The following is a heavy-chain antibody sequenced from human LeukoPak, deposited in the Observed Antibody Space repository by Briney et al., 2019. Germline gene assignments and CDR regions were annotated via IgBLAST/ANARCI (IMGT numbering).Heavy chain of an antibody. D-gene: IGHD3-10*01. CDR3: ARGALLWFGAKMEYYFDS. J-gene: IGHJ4*02. CDR2: SSYNGNT. Sequence: SETLSLTCAVSGAYFTNYYWSFIRQPPGKGLEWIGFSSYNGNTNYNPSLKSRVTISVDMSKNQFSLRLKSVTAADTAVYYCARGALLWFGAKMEYYFDSWGQGTPLTVSS. V-gene: IGHV4-59*01. CDR1: GAYFTNYY.